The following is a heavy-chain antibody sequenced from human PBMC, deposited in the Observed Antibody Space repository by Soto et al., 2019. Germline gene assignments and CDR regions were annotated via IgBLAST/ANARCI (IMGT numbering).Heavy chain of an antibody. J-gene: IGHJ6*02. D-gene: IGHD3-10*01. V-gene: IGHV1-69*04. CDR2: IIPILGIA. CDR1: GGTFSSYT. Sequence: SVKVSCKASGGTFSSYTISWVRQAPGQGLEWMGRIIPILGIANYAQKFQGRVTITADKSTSTAYMELSSLRSEDTAVYYCARDMGVYYYGSGAPPSTYGMDVWGQGTTVTVSS. CDR3: ARDMGVYYYGSGAPPSTYGMDV.